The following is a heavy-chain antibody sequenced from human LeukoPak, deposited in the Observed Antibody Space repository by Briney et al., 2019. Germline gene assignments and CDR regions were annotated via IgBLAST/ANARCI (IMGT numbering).Heavy chain of an antibody. CDR3: ARGRGSYSFDY. Sequence: ASVKVSCKASGYTFSGYYMYWVRQAPGQGLEWMGCINPNSGGTNYTRKFQGRVTMTRDTSISTAYMDLSRLRSDDTAVYYCARGRGSYSFDYWGQGTLVTVSS. CDR1: GYTFSGYY. D-gene: IGHD1-26*01. CDR2: INPNSGGT. V-gene: IGHV1-2*02. J-gene: IGHJ4*02.